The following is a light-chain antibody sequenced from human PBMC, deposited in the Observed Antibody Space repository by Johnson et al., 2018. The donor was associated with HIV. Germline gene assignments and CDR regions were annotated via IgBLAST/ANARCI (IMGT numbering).Light chain of an antibody. J-gene: IGLJ1*01. CDR1: SSNIGNNY. Sequence: QSVLTQSPSVSAAPGQKVTISCSGSSSNIGNNYVSWYQQLPGTAPKLLIYDNNKRPSGIPDRLSGSKSGTSATLGITGLQTGDEADYYCGTWDSSLSAVVFGTGTKVTVL. V-gene: IGLV1-51*01. CDR2: DNN. CDR3: GTWDSSLSAVV.